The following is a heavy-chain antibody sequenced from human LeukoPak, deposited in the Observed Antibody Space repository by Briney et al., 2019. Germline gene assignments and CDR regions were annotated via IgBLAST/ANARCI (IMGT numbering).Heavy chain of an antibody. CDR3: ASPEYSSSS. J-gene: IGHJ5*02. CDR1: GGSFSGYY. Sequence: SETLSLTCAVYGGSFSGYYWSWIRQPPGKGLEWIGEINHSGSTNYNPSLKSRVTISVDTSKNQFSLKLSSATAADTAVYYCASPEYSSSSWGQGTLVTVSS. V-gene: IGHV4-34*01. CDR2: INHSGST. D-gene: IGHD6-6*01.